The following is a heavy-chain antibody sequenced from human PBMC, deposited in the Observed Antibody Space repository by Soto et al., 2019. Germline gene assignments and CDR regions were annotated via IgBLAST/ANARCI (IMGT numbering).Heavy chain of an antibody. V-gene: IGHV4-30-2*01. CDR2: IYHSGST. CDR3: ARGLGPDAFDI. D-gene: IGHD7-27*01. Sequence: SETLSLTCAVSGGSISSGGYSWSWIRQPPGKGLEWIGYIYHSGSTYYNPSLKSRVTISVDRSKNQFSLKLSSVTAADTAVYYCARGLGPDAFDIWGQGTMVTVSS. J-gene: IGHJ3*02. CDR1: GGSISSGGYS.